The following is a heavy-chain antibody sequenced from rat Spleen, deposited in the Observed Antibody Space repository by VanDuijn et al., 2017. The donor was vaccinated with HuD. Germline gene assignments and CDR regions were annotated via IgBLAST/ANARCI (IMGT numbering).Heavy chain of an antibody. CDR3: TRNSVPADYFYY. D-gene: IGHD3-3*01. J-gene: IGHJ2*01. V-gene: IGHV5-31*01. Sequence: EVQLVESGGGLVQPGRSLKVSCIASGFTFNNHWMTWIRQAPGKGPEWVASITHPGDYTYYPDSVKGRFTISRDNAESSLYLQMNSLRSEDTATYYCTRNSVPADYFYYWGQGVMVTVSS. CDR1: GFTFNNHW. CDR2: ITHPGDYT.